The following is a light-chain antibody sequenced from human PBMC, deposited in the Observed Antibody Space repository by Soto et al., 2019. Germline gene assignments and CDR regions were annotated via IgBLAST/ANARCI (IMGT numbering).Light chain of an antibody. J-gene: IGKJ1*01. CDR1: QSVTTN. V-gene: IGKV3D-15*01. CDR3: QQYNDYSTWT. Sequence: EIVLTQSPATLSVSPGERATLSCMASQSVTTNMAWYQQKPGQAPRLLIYDASNRATGIPARFSGSGSGTDFTLTISSLQPDDFATYYCQQYNDYSTWTFGQGTKVDI. CDR2: DAS.